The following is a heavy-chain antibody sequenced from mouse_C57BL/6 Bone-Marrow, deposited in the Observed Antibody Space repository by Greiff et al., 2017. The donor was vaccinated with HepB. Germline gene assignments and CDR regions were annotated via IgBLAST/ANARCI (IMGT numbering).Heavy chain of an antibody. CDR3: ARHLSGTTVVAPFAY. CDR2: ISSGGSYT. J-gene: IGHJ3*01. CDR1: GFTFSSYG. Sequence: DVKLVESGGDLVKPGGSLKLSCAASGFTFSSYGMSWVRQTPDKRLEWVATISSGGSYTYYPDSGKGRFTISRDNAKNTMYLQMSSLKSEDTAMYYCARHLSGTTVVAPFAYWGQGTLVTVSA. V-gene: IGHV5-6*02. D-gene: IGHD1-1*01.